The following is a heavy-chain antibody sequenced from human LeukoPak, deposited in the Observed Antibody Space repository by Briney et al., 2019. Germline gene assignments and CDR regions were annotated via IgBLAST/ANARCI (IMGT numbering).Heavy chain of an antibody. CDR1: GASISNSNW. Sequence: SETLSLTCAVTGASISNSNWWTWVRQPPGKGLEWIGEIYHSGSTNYKTSLKSRATISVDASKNQFSLKLSSVTAADTAVYYCAIHRGGNYRSGFDPWGQGTLVTVSS. J-gene: IGHJ5*02. CDR3: AIHRGGNYRSGFDP. D-gene: IGHD1-26*01. V-gene: IGHV4-4*02. CDR2: IYHSGST.